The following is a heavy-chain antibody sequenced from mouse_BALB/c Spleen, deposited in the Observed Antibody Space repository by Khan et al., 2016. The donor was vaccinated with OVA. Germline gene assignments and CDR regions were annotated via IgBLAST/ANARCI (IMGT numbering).Heavy chain of an antibody. CDR3: ARRNYFGYTFAY. J-gene: IGHJ3*01. CDR2: ISPGGGDT. CDR1: GYTFTDYY. V-gene: IGHV1-77*01. Sequence: QVRLQQSGAELARPGASVKLSCKASGYTFTDYYINWVKQRTGQGLEWIGEISPGGGDTYYNEKFKGKATLTADKSSTTAYMQLSSLTSEASAVYCCARRNYFGYTFAYWGQGTLVTVSA. D-gene: IGHD1-2*01.